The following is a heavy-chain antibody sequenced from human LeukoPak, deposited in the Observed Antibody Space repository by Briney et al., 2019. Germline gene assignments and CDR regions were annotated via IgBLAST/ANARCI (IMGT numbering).Heavy chain of an antibody. CDR1: GGSIRSSYYY. CDR2: IYDSGST. Sequence: SETLSLTCTVSGGSIRSSYYYWGWIRQPPGKGLEWIGSIYDSGSTYYNPSLKSRVTISVDTSKNQFSLKLSSVTAADTAVYYCARVSQQIWGHWFDPWGQGTLVTVSS. CDR3: ARVSQQIWGHWFDP. V-gene: IGHV4-39*07. D-gene: IGHD3-16*01. J-gene: IGHJ5*02.